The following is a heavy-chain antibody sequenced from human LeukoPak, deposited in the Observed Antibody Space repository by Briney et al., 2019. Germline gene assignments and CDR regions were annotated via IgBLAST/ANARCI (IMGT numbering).Heavy chain of an antibody. CDR3: ARHPPVNWFDP. CDR2: IYYSGST. V-gene: IGHV4-39*01. Sequence: ASETLSLTCTVSGGSISSGSYYWGWIRQPPGKGLEWIGSIYYSGSTYYNPSLKSRVTISVDTSKNQFSLKLSSVTAADTAVYYCARHPPVNWFDPWGQGTLVTVSS. J-gene: IGHJ5*02. CDR1: GGSISSGSYY.